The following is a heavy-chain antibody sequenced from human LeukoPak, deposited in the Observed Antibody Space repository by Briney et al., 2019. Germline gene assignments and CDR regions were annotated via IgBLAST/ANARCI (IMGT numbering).Heavy chain of an antibody. CDR1: GGSISSSNW. Sequence: SGTLSLTCAVSGGSISSSNWWSWVRQPPGKGLEWIGEIYHSGSTNYNPSLKSRVTISVDKSKNQFSLKLSSVTAADTAVYYCARGGSIAAAGTHFDYWGQGTLVTVSS. CDR2: IYHSGST. J-gene: IGHJ4*02. V-gene: IGHV4-4*02. D-gene: IGHD6-13*01. CDR3: ARGGSIAAAGTHFDY.